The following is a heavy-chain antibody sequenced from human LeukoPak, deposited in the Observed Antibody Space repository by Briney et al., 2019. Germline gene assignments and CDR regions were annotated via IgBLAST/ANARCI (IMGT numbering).Heavy chain of an antibody. J-gene: IGHJ2*01. D-gene: IGHD6-19*01. CDR1: GGSISSGDYY. V-gene: IGHV4-30-4*02. Sequence: SETLSLTCTVSGGSISSGDYYWSWIRQPPGKGLEWIGYIYYSGSTYYNPSLKSRVTISVDTSKNQFSLKLSSVTAADTAVYYCARDRGIAVAGTGWYFDLWGRGTLVTVSS. CDR3: ARDRGIAVAGTGWYFDL. CDR2: IYYSGST.